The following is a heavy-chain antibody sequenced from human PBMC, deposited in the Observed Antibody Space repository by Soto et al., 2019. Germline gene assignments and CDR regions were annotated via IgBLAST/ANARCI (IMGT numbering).Heavy chain of an antibody. CDR2: ISTSSGNT. Sequence: ASVKVSCKTSGYPFTSYGVSWVRQAPGQGLEWMGWISTSSGNTKYAQNLQDRVAMTTDTSATTAYMELRSLRSDDTAVYYCTRPSYCTTGSCSAAFWGQGTLVTVSS. D-gene: IGHD2-15*01. CDR3: TRPSYCTTGSCSAAF. CDR1: GYPFTSYG. J-gene: IGHJ4*02. V-gene: IGHV1-18*01.